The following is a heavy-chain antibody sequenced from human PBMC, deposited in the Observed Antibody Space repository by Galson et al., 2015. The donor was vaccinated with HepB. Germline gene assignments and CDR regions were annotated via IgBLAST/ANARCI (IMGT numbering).Heavy chain of an antibody. V-gene: IGHV4-34*01. D-gene: IGHD5-18*01. CDR1: GGSFSGYY. CDR2: INHSGST. CDR3: ARRYGYSYGDIYYYYAMDV. J-gene: IGHJ6*02. Sequence: ETLSLTCAVYGGSFSGYYWSWIRQPPGKGLEWIGEINHSGSTNYNPSLKSRVTISADTSKNQFSLKLNSVTAADTAVYYCARRYGYSYGDIYYYYAMDVWGQGTTVTVSS.